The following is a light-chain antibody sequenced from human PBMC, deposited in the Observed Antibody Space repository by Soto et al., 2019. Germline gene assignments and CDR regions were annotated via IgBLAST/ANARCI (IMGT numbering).Light chain of an antibody. V-gene: IGKV3-11*01. J-gene: IGKJ2*01. Sequence: EIVLTQSPATLSLSPGERATLSCRASQIITSYLAWYQQKPGQAPRLLIYDASNRATGIPARFSGSGSGTDFTLTISSLEPEDFAVYYCQQRSNWPPKYTFGQGTKLEI. CDR2: DAS. CDR3: QQRSNWPPKYT. CDR1: QIITSY.